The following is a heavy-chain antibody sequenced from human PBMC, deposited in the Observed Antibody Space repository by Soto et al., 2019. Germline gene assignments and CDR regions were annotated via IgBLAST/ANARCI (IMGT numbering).Heavy chain of an antibody. D-gene: IGHD4-17*01. CDR3: ARDVDADFRTDFDY. J-gene: IGHJ4*02. CDR2: ISGNGEII. V-gene: IGHV3-11*01. Sequence: GGSLRLSCAASGFPFSDYYIHWIRRAPEKGLEWISYISGNGEIIQYAASARGRFTISRDNAENSVYLEMDSLRAEDTALYYCARDVDADFRTDFDYWGRGTLVTVS. CDR1: GFPFSDYY.